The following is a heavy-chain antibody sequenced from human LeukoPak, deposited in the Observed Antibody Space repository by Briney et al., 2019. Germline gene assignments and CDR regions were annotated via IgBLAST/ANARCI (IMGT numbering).Heavy chain of an antibody. J-gene: IGHJ5*02. CDR2: ISYDGSNK. CDR1: GFTFSSYG. CDR3: AKGFHP. V-gene: IGHV3-30*18. Sequence: GGSLRLSCAASGFTFSSYGMHWVRQAPGKGLEWVAVISYDGSNKYYADSVKGRFTISRDNSKNTLYLQMNSLRADDTAVYYCAKGFHPWGQGTLVTVSS.